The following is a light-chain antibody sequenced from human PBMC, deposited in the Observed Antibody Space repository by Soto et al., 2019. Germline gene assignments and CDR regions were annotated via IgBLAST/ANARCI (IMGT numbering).Light chain of an antibody. V-gene: IGLV3-21*02. CDR2: DDN. Sequence: VLTQAPSVSVAPGQTARISCGGNNIGSKRVHWYQQKPGQAPVLVVYDDNDRPSGIPARFSGSNSGNTATLTISRVEAGHEADYYCQVWDSTSDHWVFGGGTQLTVL. CDR3: QVWDSTSDHWV. J-gene: IGLJ3*02. CDR1: NIGSKR.